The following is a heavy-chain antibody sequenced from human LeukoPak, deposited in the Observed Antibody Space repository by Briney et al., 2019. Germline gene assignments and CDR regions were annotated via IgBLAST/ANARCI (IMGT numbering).Heavy chain of an antibody. V-gene: IGHV1-2*02. CDR3: ARTLGGNNVDRATGFDL. CDR2: INPNNGGT. D-gene: IGHD5-24*01. CDR1: GYTITGYY. J-gene: IGHJ2*01. Sequence: ASVKVSCKAFGYTITGYYIHWVRQAPGQGLEWMGWINPNNGGTNSAQKFQGRVTMTRDTSIGTAYMELNRLTYDDTAVYYCARTLGGNNVDRATGFDLWGRGTLVTVSS.